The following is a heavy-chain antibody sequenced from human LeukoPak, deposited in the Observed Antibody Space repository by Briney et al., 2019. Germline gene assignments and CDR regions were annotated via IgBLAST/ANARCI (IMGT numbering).Heavy chain of an antibody. D-gene: IGHD2-2*02. CDR3: ARDHCSSTSCYTSYFDY. Sequence: PGGSLRLSCAASGFTFSSYAMHWVRQAPGKGLEWVAVISYDGSNKYYADSVKGRFTISRDNSKNTLYLQMNSLRAEDTAVYYCARDHCSSTSCYTSYFDYWGQGTLVTVSS. CDR2: ISYDGSNK. V-gene: IGHV3-30-3*01. CDR1: GFTFSSYA. J-gene: IGHJ4*02.